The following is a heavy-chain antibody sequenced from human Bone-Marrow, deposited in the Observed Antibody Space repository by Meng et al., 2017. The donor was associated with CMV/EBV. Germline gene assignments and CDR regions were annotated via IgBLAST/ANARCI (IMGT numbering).Heavy chain of an antibody. CDR2: INSDGSST. CDR1: GFSVSSKF. D-gene: IGHD1-26*01. CDR3: AREVGATAAGLGY. Sequence: GESLKISCAASGFSVSSKFMTWVRQAPGKGLVWVSRINSDGSSTSYADSVKGRFTISRDNAKNTLYLQMNSLRAEDTAVYYCAREVGATAAGLGYWGQGTLVTVSS. J-gene: IGHJ4*02. V-gene: IGHV3-74*01.